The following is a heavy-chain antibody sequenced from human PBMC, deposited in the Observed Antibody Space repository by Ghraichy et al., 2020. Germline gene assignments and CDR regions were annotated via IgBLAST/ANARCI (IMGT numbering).Heavy chain of an antibody. Sequence: GGSLRLSCVGSGFTFSGYSMNWVRQSPGKGLEWVSYITSSGRTIFYADSVKGRFTISRDNAQNSVYLQMESLGDEDTGVYYCARGSKVVRFYYYDGMDVWGQGTTVTVSS. J-gene: IGHJ6*02. D-gene: IGHD4-23*01. V-gene: IGHV3-48*02. CDR3: ARGSKVVRFYYYDGMDV. CDR2: ITSSGRTI. CDR1: GFTFSGYS.